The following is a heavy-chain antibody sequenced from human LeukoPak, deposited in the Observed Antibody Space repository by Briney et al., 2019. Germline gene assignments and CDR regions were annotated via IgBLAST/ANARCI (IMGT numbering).Heavy chain of an antibody. V-gene: IGHV4-59*01. CDR1: GGSISSYY. CDR2: IYYSGST. CDR3: ARGVASYMDV. D-gene: IGHD2-21*01. J-gene: IGHJ6*03. Sequence: PSETLSLTCSVSGGSISSYYRSWIRQPPGKGLEWIGYIYYSGSTNYNPSLKSRVTISVDTSKNQFSLKLSSVTAADTAVYYCARGVASYMDVWGKGTTVTVSS.